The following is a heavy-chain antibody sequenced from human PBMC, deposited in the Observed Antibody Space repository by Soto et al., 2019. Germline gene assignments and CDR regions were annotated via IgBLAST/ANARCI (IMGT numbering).Heavy chain of an antibody. Sequence: PGESLKISCAASGFSFSSYAMHWVRQAPGKGLEWVAVISYDGSNEYYADSVKGRFTISRDNSKNTLYLQMNSLRAEDTAVYYCARQEGYRSSIGAFDYWGQGTLVTVSS. V-gene: IGHV3-30-3*01. D-gene: IGHD5-18*01. CDR2: ISYDGSNE. J-gene: IGHJ4*02. CDR1: GFSFSSYA. CDR3: ARQEGYRSSIGAFDY.